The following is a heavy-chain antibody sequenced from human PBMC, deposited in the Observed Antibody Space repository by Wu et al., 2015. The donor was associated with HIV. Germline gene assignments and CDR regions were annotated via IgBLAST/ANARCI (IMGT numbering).Heavy chain of an antibody. CDR2: INPIGDST. Sequence: QVRLVQSGTEVAKPGASVKISCQASGYTFSSYFMHWVRQAPGQGLEWMGIINPIGDSTTYAQKFQGRVTLTRDTSTRTGYMELRGLTYEDTAVYYCARLEWSVSPQGGYWGQGTLVIVSS. D-gene: IGHD3-3*01. V-gene: IGHV1-46*01. CDR3: ARLEWSVSPQGGY. J-gene: IGHJ4*02. CDR1: GYTFSSYF.